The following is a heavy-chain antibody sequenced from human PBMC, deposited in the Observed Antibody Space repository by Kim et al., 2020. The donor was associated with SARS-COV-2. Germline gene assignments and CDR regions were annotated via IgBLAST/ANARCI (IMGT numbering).Heavy chain of an antibody. J-gene: IGHJ4*02. Sequence: SVISNYNPSLKRHVTVSVDASKNQFSLKLSAVTAADTGVYYCAREAVAGTWGQGTLITVSS. V-gene: IGHV4-4*07. CDR2: SVIS. CDR3: AREAVAGT. D-gene: IGHD6-19*01.